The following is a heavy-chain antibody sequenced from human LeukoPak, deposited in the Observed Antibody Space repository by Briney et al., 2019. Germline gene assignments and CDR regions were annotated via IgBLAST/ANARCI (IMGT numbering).Heavy chain of an antibody. CDR1: GYSFNSYG. J-gene: IGHJ6*03. CDR3: ARSGEDYYYYYMDV. D-gene: IGHD2-21*01. CDR2: ISAYNGNT. V-gene: IGHV1-18*01. Sequence: ASVKVSCKASGYSFNSYGISWVRQAPGQGLEWMGWISAYNGNTNYAQKLQGRVTMTTDTSTSTAYMELRSLRSDDTAVYYCARSGEDYYYYYMDVWGKGTTVTVSS.